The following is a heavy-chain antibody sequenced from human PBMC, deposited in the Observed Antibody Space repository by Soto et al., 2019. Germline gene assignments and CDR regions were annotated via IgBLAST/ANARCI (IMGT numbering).Heavy chain of an antibody. V-gene: IGHV5-51*01. CDR3: ARVNKYFSPLKGRFDPWGQGTMVTVSSGKCASDTAMYYCARVLAYSSSPTGGFDY. CDR1: GYSFTSYW. CDR2: IYPGDSDT. D-gene: IGHD3-10*01. J-gene: IGHJ4*02. Sequence: PGESLKISCKASGYSFTSYWIGWVRQMPGTGLEWMGIIYPGDSDTRYSPSFQGQVTISADRSISTAYLQWSGLKASDTAMYYCARVNKYFSPLKGRFDPWGQGTMVTVSSGKCASDTAMYYCARVLAYSSSPTGGFDYWGQGTLVTVSS.